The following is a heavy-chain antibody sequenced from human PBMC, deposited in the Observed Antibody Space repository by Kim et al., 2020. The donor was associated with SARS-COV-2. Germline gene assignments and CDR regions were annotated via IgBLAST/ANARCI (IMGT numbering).Heavy chain of an antibody. CDR3: VSGRTH. D-gene: IGHD5-12*01. CDR1: GFTVSSPY. J-gene: IGHJ4*02. Sequence: GGSLRLSCAASGFTVSSPYMSWVRQTPKRGLEWVSVLYTGGGTFHIDSVKGRFTISRDTSNNTVYLQMSNLRVEDTAIYYCVSGRTHWGQGTLVTVSS. V-gene: IGHV3-66*01. CDR2: LYTGGGT.